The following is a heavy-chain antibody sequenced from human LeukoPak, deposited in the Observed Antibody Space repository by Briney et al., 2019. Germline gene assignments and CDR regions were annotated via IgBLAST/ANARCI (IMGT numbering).Heavy chain of an antibody. CDR3: ARGIKQWLVRNAFDI. Sequence: SETLSLTCAVYGGSFSGYYWSWIRQPPGKGLEWIGEINHSGSTNYNPSLKSRVTISVDTSKNQFSLKLSSVIAADTAVYYCARGIKQWLVRNAFDIWGQGTMVTVSS. D-gene: IGHD6-19*01. V-gene: IGHV4-34*01. J-gene: IGHJ3*02. CDR2: INHSGST. CDR1: GGSFSGYY.